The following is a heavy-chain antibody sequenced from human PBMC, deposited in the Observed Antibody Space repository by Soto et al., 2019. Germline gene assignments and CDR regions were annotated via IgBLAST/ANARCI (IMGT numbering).Heavy chain of an antibody. D-gene: IGHD6-13*01. J-gene: IGHJ4*02. V-gene: IGHV3-21*01. CDR2: ISSSSSYI. Sequence: GGSLRLSCAASGFTFSSYSMNWVRQAPGKGLEWVSSISSSSSYIYYADSVKGRFTISRDNAKNSLYLQMNSLRAEDTAVYYCARDSRAAAGLDYCGQGTLVTVSS. CDR1: GFTFSSYS. CDR3: ARDSRAAAGLDY.